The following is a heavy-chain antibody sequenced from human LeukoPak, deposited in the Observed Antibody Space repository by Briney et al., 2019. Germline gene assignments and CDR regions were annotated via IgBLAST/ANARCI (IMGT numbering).Heavy chain of an antibody. CDR3: ARYSGGWPYYFDF. CDR2: ISNTGDT. D-gene: IGHD6-19*01. Sequence: SETLSLTCTVSGGSVSSGSYYWSWIRQPPGKGLEWIGYISNTGDTNCNPSLESRVAISLDTSKNQFSLQLRSVTASDTAVYFCARYSGGWPYYFDFWGPGALVTVSS. CDR1: GGSVSSGSYY. J-gene: IGHJ4*02. V-gene: IGHV4-61*01.